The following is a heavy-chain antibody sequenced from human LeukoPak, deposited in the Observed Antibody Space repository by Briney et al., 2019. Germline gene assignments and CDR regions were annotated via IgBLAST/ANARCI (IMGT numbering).Heavy chain of an antibody. CDR1: GYTFSSYD. D-gene: IGHD3-22*01. CDR2: MNPNSGNR. Sequence: ASVKVSCKASGYTFSSYDINWVRQATGQGLEWMGWMNPNSGNRGYAQKFQGRVTITRNTSISTAYMELSSLRSEDTAVYYCARETLRGYYDSSGYYSFDPWGQGTLVTVSS. J-gene: IGHJ5*02. V-gene: IGHV1-8*03. CDR3: ARETLRGYYDSSGYYSFDP.